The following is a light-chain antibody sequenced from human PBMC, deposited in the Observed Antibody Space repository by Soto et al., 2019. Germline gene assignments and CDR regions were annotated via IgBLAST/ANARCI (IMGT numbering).Light chain of an antibody. J-gene: IGKJ4*01. CDR3: QQTYSTPLT. CDR1: QSISNY. V-gene: IGKV1-39*01. CDR2: DAY. Sequence: DIQMTQSPSSLSASVGDRVTITCRASQSISNYLNWYQQKPGKAPNLLIYDAYSLQSGVPSRFSGSVSGTDFTLTISSLQPEDFATYYCQQTYSTPLTFGGGTKVEIK.